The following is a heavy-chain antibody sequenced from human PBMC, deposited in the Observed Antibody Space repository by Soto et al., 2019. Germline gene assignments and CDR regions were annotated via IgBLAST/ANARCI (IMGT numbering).Heavy chain of an antibody. CDR1: GFTFSSYG. J-gene: IGHJ4*02. D-gene: IGHD3-10*01. Sequence: GGSLRLSCAASGFTFSSYGMHWVRQAPGKGLEWVAVISYDGSNKYYADSVKGRFTISRDNSKNTLYLQMNSLRAEDTAVYYCAKSAPSLWFGEFDYWGQGTLVTVSS. CDR3: AKSAPSLWFGEFDY. V-gene: IGHV3-30*18. CDR2: ISYDGSNK.